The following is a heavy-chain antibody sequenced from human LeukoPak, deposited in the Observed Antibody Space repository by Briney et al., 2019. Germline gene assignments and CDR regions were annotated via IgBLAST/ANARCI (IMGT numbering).Heavy chain of an antibody. CDR3: ARDCSGGSCYGAFDI. V-gene: IGHV4-30-4*01. CDR2: IYDSGST. Sequence: SQTLSLTCTVSGASIRSGDYYWSWIRQPPGKGLEWIGYIYDSGSTYYNPSLKSRITISVDTSENLFSLKLSSVTATDTAVYYCARDCSGGSCYGAFDIWGQGTMVTVSS. J-gene: IGHJ3*02. D-gene: IGHD2-15*01. CDR1: GASIRSGDYY.